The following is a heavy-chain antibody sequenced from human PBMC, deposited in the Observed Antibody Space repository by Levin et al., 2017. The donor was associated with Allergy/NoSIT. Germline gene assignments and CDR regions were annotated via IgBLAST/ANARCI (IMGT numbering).Heavy chain of an antibody. CDR3: ARGFCSGDNCRLFDY. V-gene: IGHV1-2*02. J-gene: IGHJ4*02. D-gene: IGHD2-15*01. Sequence: ASVKVSCKASGYTFTDYYIHWVRQAPGQGLEWIGWIHPKSGGTNYAQKFQGRVTMTKDTSISTGYMELSSLRSDDTAVYYCARGFCSGDNCRLFDYWGQGTLVTVSS. CDR2: IHPKSGGT. CDR1: GYTFTDYY.